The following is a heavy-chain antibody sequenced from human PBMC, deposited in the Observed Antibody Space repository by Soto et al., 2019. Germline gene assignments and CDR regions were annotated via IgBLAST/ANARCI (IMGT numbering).Heavy chain of an antibody. J-gene: IGHJ4*02. CDR3: ARDRCSGVDCYLGY. CDR2: IFGSGST. V-gene: IGHV4-31*11. D-gene: IGHD2-21*02. CDR1: GYSISSDYY. Sequence: SETLSLTCAVAGYSISSDYYWTWIRQHPGKGLEWLGFIFGSGSTYYNPSLWGRVSISVDTSKNQFSLTLTSVTAADTAVYYCARDRCSGVDCYLGYWGQGTLVTVSS.